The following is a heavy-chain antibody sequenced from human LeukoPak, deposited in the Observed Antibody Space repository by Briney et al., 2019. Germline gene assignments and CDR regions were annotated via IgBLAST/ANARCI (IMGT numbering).Heavy chain of an antibody. D-gene: IGHD5-18*01. CDR2: IYYSGST. CDR3: ARDRIGRGYTYGILDY. CDR1: GYSISSSNW. Sequence: PSDTLSLTCAVSGYSISSSNWWGWIRQPPGKGLEWIGYIYYSGSTYYNPSLKSRVTISVDTSKNQFSLKLSSVTAADTAVYYCARDRIGRGYTYGILDYWGQGTLVTVSS. J-gene: IGHJ4*02. V-gene: IGHV4-28*03.